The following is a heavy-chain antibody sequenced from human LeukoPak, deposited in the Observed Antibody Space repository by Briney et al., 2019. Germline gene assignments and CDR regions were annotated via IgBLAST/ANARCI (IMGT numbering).Heavy chain of an antibody. CDR3: ARGLGDSSGYYFGYFDY. CDR2: IYSGGST. J-gene: IGHJ4*02. CDR1: GFTVSSNY. D-gene: IGHD3-22*01. V-gene: IGHV3-66*01. Sequence: GGSLRLSCAASGFTVSSNYMSWVRQAPGEGLEWVSVIYSGGSTYYADSVKGRFTISRDNSKNTLYLQMNSLRAEDTAVYYCARGLGDSSGYYFGYFDYWGQGTLVTVSS.